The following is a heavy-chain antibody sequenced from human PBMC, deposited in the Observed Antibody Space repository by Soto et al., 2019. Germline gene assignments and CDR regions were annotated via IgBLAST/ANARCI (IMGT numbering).Heavy chain of an antibody. CDR1: GDIVSSNSAA. CDR3: ARALGRTMIVVV. V-gene: IGHV6-1*01. Sequence: SQTLSLTCAFSGDIVSSNSAAWNWIRQSPSRGLEWLGRTYYRSKWYNDYAVSVKSRITINPDTSKNQFSLQLNSVTPEDTAVYYCARALGRTMIVVVWGKGTLVTVSS. J-gene: IGHJ4*02. D-gene: IGHD3-22*01. CDR2: TYYRSKWYN.